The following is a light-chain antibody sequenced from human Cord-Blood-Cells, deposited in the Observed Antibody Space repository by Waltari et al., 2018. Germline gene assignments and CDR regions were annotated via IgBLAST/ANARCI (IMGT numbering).Light chain of an antibody. CDR1: QSISSY. V-gene: IGKV1-39*01. J-gene: IGKJ3*01. CDR3: QQSYSTPFT. Sequence: DIQMPQSPSSLSASVGDRVTITCRASQSISSYLNWYQQKPGKAPKLLIYAASSLQSGVPSRCSGSGSGTDFTLTISSLQPEDFATYYCQQSYSTPFTFGPGTKVDIK. CDR2: AAS.